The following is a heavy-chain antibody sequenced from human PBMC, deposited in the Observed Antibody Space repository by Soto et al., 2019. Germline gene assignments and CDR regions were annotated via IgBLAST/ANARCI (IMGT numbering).Heavy chain of an antibody. CDR2: IIPIFGTA. D-gene: IGHD3-22*01. V-gene: IGHV1-69*13. J-gene: IGHJ4*02. CDR1: GGTFSSYA. Sequence: RASVKVSCKASGGTFSSYAISWVRQAPGQGLEWMGGIIPIFGTANYAQKFQGRVTITADESTSTAYMELSSLRSEDTAVYYCARYGGGYYDSSGYYPKFDYWGQGTLVTVSS. CDR3: ARYGGGYYDSSGYYPKFDY.